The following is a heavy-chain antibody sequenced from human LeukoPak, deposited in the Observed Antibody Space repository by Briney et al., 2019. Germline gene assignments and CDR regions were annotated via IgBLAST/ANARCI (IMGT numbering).Heavy chain of an antibody. V-gene: IGHV5-51*01. Sequence: GESLKISCKGSGYSFTSYWIGWVRQMPGKGLEWMGIIYPGDSDTRYSPSFQGQVTISADKSISTAYLQWSSLKASDTAMHYCESYQYSGYEESCRFDPWGQGTLVTASS. D-gene: IGHD5-12*01. J-gene: IGHJ5*02. CDR3: ESYQYSGYEESCRFDP. CDR1: GYSFTSYW. CDR2: IYPGDSDT.